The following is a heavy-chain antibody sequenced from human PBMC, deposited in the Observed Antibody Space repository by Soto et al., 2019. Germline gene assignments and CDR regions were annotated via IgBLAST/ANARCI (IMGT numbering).Heavy chain of an antibody. CDR1: GYTFTSYG. J-gene: IGHJ5*02. D-gene: IGHD6-13*01. CDR2: ISAYNGNT. CDR3: ARGINPHIAAAGPFDP. V-gene: IGHV1-18*01. Sequence: QVQLVQSGAEVKKPGASVKVYCKASGYTFTSYGISWVRQAPGQGLEWMGWISAYNGNTNYAQKLQGRVTMTTDTSTRTAYMELRSLRYADTAVYYCARGINPHIAAAGPFDPWGQGTLFTVSS.